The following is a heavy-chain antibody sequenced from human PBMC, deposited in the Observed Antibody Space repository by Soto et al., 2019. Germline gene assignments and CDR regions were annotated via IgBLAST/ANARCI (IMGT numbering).Heavy chain of an antibody. D-gene: IGHD3-16*01. J-gene: IGHJ6*02. CDR3: ARGGARYYYYCGMDV. Sequence: EVQLVESGGGLVQPGGSLRLSCAASGFTFSDHYMDWVRQAPGKGLEWVGRTRNKANSYTTEYAASVKGRFTISRDDSKNSLYLQMNSLKTEDTAVYYCARGGARYYYYCGMDVWGQGTTVTVSS. CDR1: GFTFSDHY. V-gene: IGHV3-72*01. CDR2: TRNKANSYTT.